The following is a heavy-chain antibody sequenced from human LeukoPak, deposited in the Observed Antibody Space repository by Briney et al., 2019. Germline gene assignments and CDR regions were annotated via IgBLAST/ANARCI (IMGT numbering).Heavy chain of an antibody. CDR1: GGTFSSYA. CDR3: AIVYERSAIFGVGPFDY. V-gene: IGHV1-69*13. J-gene: IGHJ4*02. D-gene: IGHD3-3*01. CDR2: IIPIFGTA. Sequence: SVKVSCKASGGTFSSYAISWVRQAPGQGLEWMGGIIPIFGTANYAQKFQGRVTITADESTSTAYMELSSLRSEDTAVYYCAIVYERSAIFGVGPFDYWGQGTLVTVSS.